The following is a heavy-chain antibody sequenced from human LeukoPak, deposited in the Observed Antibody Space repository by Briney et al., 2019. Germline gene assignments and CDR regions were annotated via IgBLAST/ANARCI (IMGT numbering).Heavy chain of an antibody. CDR1: GGSISRGGYY. CDR2: IYYSGST. Sequence: SETLSLTCTVSGGSISRGGYYWSWIRQHPGKGLEWIGYIYYSGSTYYNPSLKRRVTISVDTSKNQFSLKLSSVTAADTAVYYCAREGQCSGGSCYDYWGQGTLVTVSS. V-gene: IGHV4-31*03. J-gene: IGHJ4*02. CDR3: AREGQCSGGSCYDY. D-gene: IGHD2-15*01.